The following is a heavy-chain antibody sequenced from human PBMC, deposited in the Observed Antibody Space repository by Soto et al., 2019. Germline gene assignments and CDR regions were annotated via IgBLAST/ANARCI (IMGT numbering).Heavy chain of an antibody. CDR2: ISSSGGTI. CDR1: GFTYFNYA. V-gene: IGHV3-48*01. Sequence: PGGSLRLSCAASGFTYFNYAMSWVRQAPGKGLEWLSYISSSGGTIYYADSVKGRFTISRDNAKNSLYLQMNSLRAEDTAVYYCASYNWNDVKAFDFWGQGTMVTVSS. J-gene: IGHJ3*01. CDR3: ASYNWNDVKAFDF. D-gene: IGHD1-20*01.